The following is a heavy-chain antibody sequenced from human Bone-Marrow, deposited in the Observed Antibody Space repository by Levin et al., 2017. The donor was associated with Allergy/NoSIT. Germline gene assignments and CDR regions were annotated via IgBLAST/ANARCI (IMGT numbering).Heavy chain of an antibody. D-gene: IGHD3-22*01. CDR2: VSSDGSDK. CDR1: GFTFSNYA. J-gene: IGHJ3*02. V-gene: IGHV3-30-3*01. CDR3: ARARRYYDSSGYPSYHFDI. Sequence: PGGSLRLSCAASGFTFSNYAVHWVRQAPGKGLEWVAVVSSDGSDKYYGNSVRGRFTVSRDNSKNSLDLQMNSLRTEDTAVYYCARARRYYDSSGYPSYHFDIWGQGTMVTVSS.